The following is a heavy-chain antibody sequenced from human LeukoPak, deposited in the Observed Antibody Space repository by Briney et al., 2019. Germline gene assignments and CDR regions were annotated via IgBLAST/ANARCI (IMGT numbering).Heavy chain of an antibody. V-gene: IGHV4-59*01. CDR1: GGSISSYY. Sequence: SETLSLTCTVSGGSISSYYWSWIRQPPGKGLEWIGYIYYSGSTNYNPSLKSRVTISVDTSKNQFSLKLSSVTAAGTAVYYCARGPTYYFDYWGQGTLVTVSS. CDR3: ARGPTYYFDY. J-gene: IGHJ4*02. CDR2: IYYSGST.